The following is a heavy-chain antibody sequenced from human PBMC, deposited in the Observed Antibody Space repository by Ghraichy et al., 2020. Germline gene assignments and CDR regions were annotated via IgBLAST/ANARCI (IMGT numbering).Heavy chain of an antibody. CDR2: IKHDGSEK. V-gene: IGHV3-7*01. CDR1: GFTFSSYW. CDR3: ARAYDDTWGSYPSRY. D-gene: IGHD3-16*02. J-gene: IGHJ4*02. Sequence: LSLTCAASGFTFSSYWMSWVRQAPGKGLEWVANIKHDGSEKYYVDSVKGRLTISRDNAKNSLYLQMNSLRAEDTAVYYCARAYDDTWGSYPSRYWGQGTLVTVSS.